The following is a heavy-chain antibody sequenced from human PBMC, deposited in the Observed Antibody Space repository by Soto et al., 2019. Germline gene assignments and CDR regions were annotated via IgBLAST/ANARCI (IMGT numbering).Heavy chain of an antibody. Sequence: GGSMIASCTGPGFRFFGYSVIWVRQAPGKGLEWVSTISGSGGHTYYADSVKGRFVVSRDNDKNTVYLHMSSLTGEGTAVYFCAKIEMGWFAHWGQGTKVTVSS. V-gene: IGHV3-23*01. CDR2: ISGSGGHT. D-gene: IGHD2-8*01. CDR1: GFRFFGYS. CDR3: AKIEMGWFAH. J-gene: IGHJ5*02.